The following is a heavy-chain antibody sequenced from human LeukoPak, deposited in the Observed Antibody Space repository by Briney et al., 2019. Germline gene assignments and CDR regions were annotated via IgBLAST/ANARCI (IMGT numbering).Heavy chain of an antibody. D-gene: IGHD6-13*01. CDR1: GGSISSQY. V-gene: IGHV4-4*07. CDR2: IYASGGT. Sequence: SETLSLTCTVSGGSISSQYWSWIRQPAGKGLEWIGRIYASGGTNYNPSLKSRVTISVDTSKNQFSLKLSSVTAADTAVYYCARDQGSSWYAYWGQGTLVTVSS. CDR3: ARDQGSSWYAY. J-gene: IGHJ4*02.